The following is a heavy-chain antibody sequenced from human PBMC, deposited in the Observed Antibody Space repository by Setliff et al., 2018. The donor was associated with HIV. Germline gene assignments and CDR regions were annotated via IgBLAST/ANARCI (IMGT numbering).Heavy chain of an antibody. CDR2: MNGDSTTI. CDR1: GFTFSGYQ. V-gene: IGHV3-48*02. Sequence: SCAASGFTFSGYQMSWVRQAPGKGLEWVSDMNGDSTTIYHADSGKGRFTVSRGNAENSVYLQMNNLRDDDTAVYYCARDSGQGGTFDVWGKGTTVTVSS. CDR3: ARDSGQGGTFDV. D-gene: IGHD1-26*01. J-gene: IGHJ3*01.